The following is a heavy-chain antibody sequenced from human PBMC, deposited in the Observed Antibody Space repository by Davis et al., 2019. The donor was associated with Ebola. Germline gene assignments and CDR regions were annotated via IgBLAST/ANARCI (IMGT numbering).Heavy chain of an antibody. Sequence: GGSLRLSCAAPGFSFSSYAMHWVRQAPGKGLEWVAFISYDGRNKYYADSVKGRFTFSRDNSKNTLYLQMDTLRVEDTALYYCTKGQGYFLDYWGQGTLVTVSS. J-gene: IGHJ4*02. D-gene: IGHD6-13*01. CDR3: TKGQGYFLDY. V-gene: IGHV3-30*02. CDR1: GFSFSSYA. CDR2: ISYDGRNK.